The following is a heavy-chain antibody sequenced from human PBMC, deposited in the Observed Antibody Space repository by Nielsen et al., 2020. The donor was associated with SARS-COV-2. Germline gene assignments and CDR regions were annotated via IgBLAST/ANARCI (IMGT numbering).Heavy chain of an antibody. CDR2: IFPGDSAT. V-gene: IGHV5-51*01. Sequence: GGSLRLSCEGSGYSFTNYWIGWVRQMPGKGLEWMGIIFPGDSATRYSPSFQGQVTISADKSITTAYLQWSSLKASDTAMYYCARGSGYSYGPDYLDYWGQGTLVTVSS. CDR3: ARGSGYSYGPDYLDY. D-gene: IGHD5-18*01. CDR1: GYSFTNYW. J-gene: IGHJ4*02.